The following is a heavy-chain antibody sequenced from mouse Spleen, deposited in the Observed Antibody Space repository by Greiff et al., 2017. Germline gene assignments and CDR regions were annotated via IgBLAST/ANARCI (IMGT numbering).Heavy chain of an antibody. V-gene: IGHV5-9*04. CDR3: AILGYYGGYAMDY. J-gene: IGHJ4*01. Sequence: EVKLMESGGGLVKLGGSLKLSCAASGFTFSSYAMSWVRQTPEKRLEWVATISSGGGNTYYPDSVKGRFTISRDNAKNTLYLQMSSLKSEDTAMYYCAILGYYGGYAMDYWGQGTSVTVSS. CDR1: GFTFSSYA. CDR2: ISSGGGNT. D-gene: IGHD1-1*01.